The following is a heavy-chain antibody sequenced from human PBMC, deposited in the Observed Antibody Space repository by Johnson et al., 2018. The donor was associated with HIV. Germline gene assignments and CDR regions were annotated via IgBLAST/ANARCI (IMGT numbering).Heavy chain of an antibody. CDR3: ARDFPSPLDAFDI. CDR1: GFTFSNYG. Sequence: QVQLVESGGGVVQPGRSLRLSCAASGFTFSNYGMHWVRQAPGKGLEWVAVIWYDGSNKYYTDSVKGRFTISRDNSKNTLCLQMNSLRAEDTAVYYCARDFPSPLDAFDIWGQGTMVTVSS. V-gene: IGHV3-30*19. CDR2: IWYDGSNK. J-gene: IGHJ3*02.